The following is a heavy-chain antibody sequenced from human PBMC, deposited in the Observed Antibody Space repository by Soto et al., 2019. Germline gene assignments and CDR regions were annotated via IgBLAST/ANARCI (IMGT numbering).Heavy chain of an antibody. CDR2: ISGSDGST. Sequence: EVQLLESGGGLVQPGGSLRLSCAASEFTFITYAMSWVRQAPGKGLEWVSGISGSDGSTNYADSVKGRFTISRDNSKNTLYLQMNSLRAEDTAVYYCAKAVAGDWYFDLWGRGTLVTVSS. CDR1: EFTFITYA. D-gene: IGHD6-19*01. J-gene: IGHJ2*01. CDR3: AKAVAGDWYFDL. V-gene: IGHV3-23*01.